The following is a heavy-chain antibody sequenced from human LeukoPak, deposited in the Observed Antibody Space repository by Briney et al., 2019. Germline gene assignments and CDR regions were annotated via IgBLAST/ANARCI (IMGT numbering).Heavy chain of an antibody. CDR1: GYSFSNNW. V-gene: IGHV5-51*01. Sequence: GESLKISCQAFGYSFSNNWIGWVRQMPGKGLQWMGIINPHDFTTKYSPSFQGQVTISADKSINTAFLQWSSLTASDTAVYYCARHSRTGTYRELDYWGQGTLVTVSS. J-gene: IGHJ4*02. CDR3: ARHSRTGTYRELDY. D-gene: IGHD1-1*01. CDR2: INPHDFTT.